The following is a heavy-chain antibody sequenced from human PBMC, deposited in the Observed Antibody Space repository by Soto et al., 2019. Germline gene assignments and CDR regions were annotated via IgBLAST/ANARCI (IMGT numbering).Heavy chain of an antibody. J-gene: IGHJ6*02. V-gene: IGHV5-10-1*01. CDR3: ARHQREYYYYGMDV. Sequence: PGESLKISCKGSGYSFTSYCISWVRQMPGKGLEWMGRIDPSDSYSNYSPSFQGHVTISADKSISTAYLQWSSLKASDTAMYYRARHQREYYYYGMDVWGQGTTVTVSS. CDR2: IDPSDSYS. CDR1: GYSFTSYC.